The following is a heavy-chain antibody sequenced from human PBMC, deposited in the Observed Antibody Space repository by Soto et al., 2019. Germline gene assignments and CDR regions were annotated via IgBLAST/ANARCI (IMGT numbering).Heavy chain of an antibody. CDR3: ARGYSSGYLGNWFDP. Sequence: PSETLSLTCTVSGDSISSGGYYWGWIRQHPGKGLEWIGYMYYSGITYYNPSLKSRVTILRDTSKNQFSLNLSSVTAADTAVYYCARGYSSGYLGNWFDPWGQGTLVTVSS. CDR1: GDSISSGGYY. V-gene: IGHV4-31*03. J-gene: IGHJ5*02. D-gene: IGHD3-22*01. CDR2: MYYSGIT.